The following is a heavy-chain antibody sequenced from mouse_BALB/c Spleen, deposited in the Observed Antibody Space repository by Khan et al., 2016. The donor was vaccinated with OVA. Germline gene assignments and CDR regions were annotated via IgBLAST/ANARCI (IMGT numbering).Heavy chain of an antibody. V-gene: IGHV3-2*02. Sequence: EVELQESGPGLVKPSQSLSLTCTVPGFSITTDHASYFRRLLPRNKQECATFISYSGNTYYNTTLKSRFTITRDTAKNHLFLQLKAVNAEDTARYYCASIYAGDFDYWGQGTTVTVSA. D-gene: IGHD1-1*01. CDR2: ISYSGNT. CDR3: ASIYAGDFDY. J-gene: IGHJ2*01. CDR1: GFSITTDHA.